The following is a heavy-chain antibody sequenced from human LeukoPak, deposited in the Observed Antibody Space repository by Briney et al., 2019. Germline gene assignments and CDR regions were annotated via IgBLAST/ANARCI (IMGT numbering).Heavy chain of an antibody. V-gene: IGHV4-4*09. Sequence: SETLSLICTVSGGSISGYYWSWIRQPPGQGLEWIAYIHSSGYTNYNPSLKSRVTISVDTSKNQFSLKVTSVTAADTAMYYCTKRECPISGSYDYFDPWGQGTLVTVSS. CDR3: TKRECPISGSYDYFDP. CDR1: GGSISGYY. D-gene: IGHD1-26*01. CDR2: IHSSGYT. J-gene: IGHJ5*02.